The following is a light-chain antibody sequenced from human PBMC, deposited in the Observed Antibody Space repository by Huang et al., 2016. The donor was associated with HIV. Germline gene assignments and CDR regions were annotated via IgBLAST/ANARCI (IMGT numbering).Light chain of an antibody. J-gene: IGKJ4*01. V-gene: IGKV2-28*01. CDR2: MAS. CDR1: QSLVHDNGYSY. CDR3: MQSLQSLT. Sequence: DIVMTQSPLSLPVTPGEPASISCRSSQSLVHDNGYSYLDWYLQKPGQSQQVLIYMASVRAPGIPGRFSGGGSGTNFTLEINRVDAEDVGTYYCMQSLQSLTFGGGTRLEIK.